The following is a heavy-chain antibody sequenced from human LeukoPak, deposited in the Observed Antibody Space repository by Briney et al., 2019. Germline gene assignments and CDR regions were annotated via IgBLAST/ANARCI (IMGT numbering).Heavy chain of an antibody. J-gene: IGHJ4*02. CDR3: ARILRYCSGGSCYSYFDY. CDR2: IYTSGST. CDR1: GGXISSYY. V-gene: IGHV4-4*07. D-gene: IGHD2-15*01. Sequence: SETLSLACTVSGGXISSYYCSWIRQPAGKGLEWIGRIYTSGSTNYNPSLKSRVTMSVDTSKNQFSLKLSSVTAADTAVYYCARILRYCSGGSCYSYFDYWGQGTLVTVSS.